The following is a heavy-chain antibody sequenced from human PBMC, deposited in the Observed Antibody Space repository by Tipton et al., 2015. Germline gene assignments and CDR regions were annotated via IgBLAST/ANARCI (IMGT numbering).Heavy chain of an antibody. CDR1: GYSFSNFW. D-gene: IGHD2-8*01. CDR2: IYPDDSDT. CDR3: ARLNGDPSSGELRPGGERFDS. Sequence: VQLVQSGAEVKKPGESLKISCKASGYSFSNFWIAWVRQMPGKGLEWMGIIYPDDSDTRYSPSFQGHVTISADKSISTAYLQWSTLRASDTAMYYCARLNGDPSSGELRPGGERFDSWGQGTRVTVSS. J-gene: IGHJ5*01. V-gene: IGHV5-51*01.